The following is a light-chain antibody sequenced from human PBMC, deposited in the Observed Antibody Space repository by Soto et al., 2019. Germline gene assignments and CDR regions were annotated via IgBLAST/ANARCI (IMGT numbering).Light chain of an antibody. J-gene: IGKJ1*01. CDR2: AAS. CDR3: QQSYSAPRT. CDR1: QRISSY. V-gene: IGKV1-39*01. Sequence: DIQMTQSPSSLSASVGDRVTITCRASQRISSYLNWYQQKPGKAPKLLIYAASSLQSGVPSRFSSSASGTDCTLTISSLQPEDFATYYCQQSYSAPRTFGQGTKVEIK.